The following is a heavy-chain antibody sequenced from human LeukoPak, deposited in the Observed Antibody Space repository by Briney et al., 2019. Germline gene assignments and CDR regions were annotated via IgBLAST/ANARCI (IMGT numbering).Heavy chain of an antibody. CDR1: GGSISSYY. V-gene: IGHV4-59*01. D-gene: IGHD3-10*01. CDR3: ARDSRFGDFDY. Sequence: SETLSLTCTVSGGSISSYYWSWIRQPPGKGLEWIGYIYYSGSTNYNPSLKSRVTISVDTSKNQLSLKLSSVTAADTAVYYCARDSRFGDFDYWGQGTLVTVSS. J-gene: IGHJ4*02. CDR2: IYYSGST.